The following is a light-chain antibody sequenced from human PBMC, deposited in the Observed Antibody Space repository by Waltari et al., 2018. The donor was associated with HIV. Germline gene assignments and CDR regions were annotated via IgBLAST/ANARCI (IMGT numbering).Light chain of an antibody. J-gene: IGLJ3*02. CDR2: EGR. CDR3: SSYAGTNNWV. CDR1: GSDVGAYNY. Sequence: QSALTQPPSASGSPGQSVTISCTGTGSDVGAYNYVSWYQQHPGKAPKVLIYEGRKRPSGVPDRFSGSKSDNTASLTVSGLQADDEADYYCSSYAGTNNWVFGGGTKLTVL. V-gene: IGLV2-8*01.